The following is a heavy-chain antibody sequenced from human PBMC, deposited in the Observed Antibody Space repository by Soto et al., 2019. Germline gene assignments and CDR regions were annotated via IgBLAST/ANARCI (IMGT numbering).Heavy chain of an antibody. V-gene: IGHV3-23*01. Sequence: PGGSLRLSCAASGFTFSSYAMSWVRQAPGKGLEWVSAISGSGGSTYYADSVKGRFTISRDNSKNTLYLQMNSLRAEDTAVYYCAKDIWFGESSYNWFDPWGQGTLVTVSS. D-gene: IGHD3-10*01. J-gene: IGHJ5*02. CDR1: GFTFSSYA. CDR2: ISGSGGST. CDR3: AKDIWFGESSYNWFDP.